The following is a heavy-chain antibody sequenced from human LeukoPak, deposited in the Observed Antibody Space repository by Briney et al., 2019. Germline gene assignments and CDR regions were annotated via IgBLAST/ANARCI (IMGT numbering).Heavy chain of an antibody. J-gene: IGHJ4*02. CDR3: ARGTPLGWDSPGGFDY. Sequence: WASVKVSCKASGYTFTSYGISWVRQAPGQGLEWMGWISAYNGNTNYAQKLQGRVTMTTDTSTSTAYMELRSLRSEDTAVYYCARGTPLGWDSPGGFDYWGQGTQVTVSS. CDR2: ISAYNGNT. CDR1: GYTFTSYG. D-gene: IGHD4-23*01. V-gene: IGHV1-18*01.